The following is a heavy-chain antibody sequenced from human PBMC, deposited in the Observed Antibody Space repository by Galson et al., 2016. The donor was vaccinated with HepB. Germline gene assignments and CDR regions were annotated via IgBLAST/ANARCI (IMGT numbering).Heavy chain of an antibody. Sequence: SLRLSCAASGLTFSDTAMHWVRQAPGKGLEWVAVISFDGNKKFYADSVKGRFTISSDNSTNTLYLQLNSLRTDDTAVYYCARSNSGSYYVTAFHLWGQGTMVTVSS. CDR3: ARSNSGSYYVTAFHL. D-gene: IGHD1-26*01. V-gene: IGHV3-30*04. J-gene: IGHJ3*01. CDR2: ISFDGNKK. CDR1: GLTFSDTA.